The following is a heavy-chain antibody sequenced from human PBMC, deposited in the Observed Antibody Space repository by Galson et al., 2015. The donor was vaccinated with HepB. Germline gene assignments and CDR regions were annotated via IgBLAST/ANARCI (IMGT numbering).Heavy chain of an antibody. CDR2: IYPGDSDT. CDR3: ARWGGYCSSTSCYPGGPNWFDP. J-gene: IGHJ5*02. D-gene: IGHD2-2*01. CDR1: GYSFTSYW. V-gene: IGHV5-51*03. Sequence: QSGAEVKKPGESLKISCKGSGYSFTSYWIGWVRQMPGKGLEWMGIIYPGDSDTRYSPSFQGQVTISADKSISTAYLQWSSLKASDTAMYYCARWGGYCSSTSCYPGGPNWFDPWGQGTLVTVSS.